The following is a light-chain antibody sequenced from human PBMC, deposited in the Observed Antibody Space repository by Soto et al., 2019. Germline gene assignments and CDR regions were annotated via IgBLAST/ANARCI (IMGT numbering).Light chain of an antibody. CDR2: EVG. V-gene: IGLV2-14*03. CDR1: SSDVGGYNF. J-gene: IGLJ1*01. Sequence: QSVLTQPASVFGSPGQSITISCTGTSSDVGGYNFVSWYQQHPGKAPKLMIYEVGNRPSGVSNRFSGSKSGNTASLTISGLQPEDEADYYCSSYTTSSTVVFXTGTKVTVL. CDR3: SSYTTSSTVV.